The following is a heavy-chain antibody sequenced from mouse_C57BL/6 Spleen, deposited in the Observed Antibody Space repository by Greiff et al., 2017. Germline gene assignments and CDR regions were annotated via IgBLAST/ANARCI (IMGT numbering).Heavy chain of an antibody. D-gene: IGHD2-5*01. CDR3: ARYYYISYDYFAMDY. V-gene: IGHV1-69*01. CDR1: GYTFTSYW. J-gene: IGHJ4*01. CDR2: IDPSDSYT. Sequence: VQLQQPGAELVMPGASVKLSCKASGYTFTSYWMHWVKQRPGQGLEWIGEIDPSDSYTNYNQKFKGKSTLTVDKSSSTAYMQLSSLTSEDSAVYYCARYYYISYDYFAMDYWGQGTSVTVSS.